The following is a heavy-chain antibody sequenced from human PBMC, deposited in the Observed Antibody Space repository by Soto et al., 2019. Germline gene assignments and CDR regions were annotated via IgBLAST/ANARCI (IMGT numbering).Heavy chain of an antibody. V-gene: IGHV3-15*07. Sequence: EVQLVESGGGLVKPGGSLRLSCAASGFIFSSTWMNWVRQGPGKGLEWVGRITSKTDGGITDYAAPVKGRFIISRDDSKDTLYLQMNGLTIDDTAVYYCTTGHSGAWYDRTWGQGTLVTVSS. CDR3: TTGHSGAWYDRT. CDR1: GFIFSSTW. J-gene: IGHJ4*02. D-gene: IGHD6-19*01. CDR2: ITSKTDGGIT.